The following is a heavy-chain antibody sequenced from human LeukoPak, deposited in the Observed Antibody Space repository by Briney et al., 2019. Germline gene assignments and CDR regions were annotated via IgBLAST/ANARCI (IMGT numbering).Heavy chain of an antibody. J-gene: IGHJ4*02. D-gene: IGHD6-13*01. CDR1: GGSFSGYD. CDR3: ARGSRGTRIAAAGTHDY. V-gene: IGHV4-34*01. CDR2: INHSRST. Sequence: PSETLSLTCAVYGGSFSGYDWSWIRQPPGKGLEWIGEINHSRSTNYNPSLKSRVTISVDTSKNQFSLKLSSVTAADTAVYYFARGSRGTRIAAAGTHDYWGQGTLVTASS.